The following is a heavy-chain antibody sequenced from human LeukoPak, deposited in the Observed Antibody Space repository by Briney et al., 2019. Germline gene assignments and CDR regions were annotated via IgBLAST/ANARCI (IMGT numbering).Heavy chain of an antibody. CDR1: GGSFSGYY. J-gene: IGHJ3*02. D-gene: IGHD2-21*01. V-gene: IGHV4-34*01. Sequence: SETLSLTCAVYGGSFSGYYWSWIRQPPGKGLEWIGEINHSGSTNYNPSLKSRVTISVDTSKNQFSLKLSSVTAADTAVYYCAREALGIVVVIAPGAFDIWGQGTMVTVSS. CDR3: AREALGIVVVIAPGAFDI. CDR2: INHSGST.